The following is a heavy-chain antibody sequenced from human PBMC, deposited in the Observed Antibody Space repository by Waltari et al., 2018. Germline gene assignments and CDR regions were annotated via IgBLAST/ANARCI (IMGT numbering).Heavy chain of an antibody. D-gene: IGHD3-10*01. CDR2: IKSRLNGGAT. J-gene: IGHJ3*01. Sequence: EEQLVQSGGGLVKPGGSLRLSCAPSGFTFSNAWMSWVRQAPGKGLEWVGLIKSRLNGGATDYAAPVRGRFSTSRDDSKNILYLQMNSLKIEDTAVYFCTTDPHYYRSGTYHYALDVWGQGSMVTVSS. CDR3: TTDPHYYRSGTYHYALDV. V-gene: IGHV3-15*01. CDR1: GFTFSNAW.